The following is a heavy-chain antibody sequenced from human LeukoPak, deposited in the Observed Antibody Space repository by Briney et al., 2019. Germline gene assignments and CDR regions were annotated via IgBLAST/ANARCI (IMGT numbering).Heavy chain of an antibody. CDR3: AKGEGITIFGVVTDDAFDI. CDR1: GFTFSSYA. CDR2: ISGSGGST. Sequence: PGGSLRLSCAASGFTFSSYAMSWVRQAPGKGLEWVSAISGSGGSTYYADSVKGRFTISRDNSKNTLYLQMNSLRAEDTAVYYCAKGEGITIFGVVTDDAFDIWGQGTMVTVSS. V-gene: IGHV3-23*01. J-gene: IGHJ3*02. D-gene: IGHD3-3*01.